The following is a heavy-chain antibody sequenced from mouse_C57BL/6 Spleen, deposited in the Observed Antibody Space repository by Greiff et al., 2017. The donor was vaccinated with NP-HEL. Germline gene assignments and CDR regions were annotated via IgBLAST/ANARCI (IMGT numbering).Heavy chain of an antibody. D-gene: IGHD2-1*01. CDR3: ARGPDYGNYGTYFDY. CDR2: ISDGGSYT. Sequence: EVQLQESGGGLVKPGGSLKLSCAASGFTFSSYAMSWVRQTPEKRLEWVATISDGGSYTYYPDNVKGRFTISRDNAKNNLYLQMSHLKSEDTAMYYCARGPDYGNYGTYFDYWGQGTTLTVSS. V-gene: IGHV5-4*01. J-gene: IGHJ2*01. CDR1: GFTFSSYA.